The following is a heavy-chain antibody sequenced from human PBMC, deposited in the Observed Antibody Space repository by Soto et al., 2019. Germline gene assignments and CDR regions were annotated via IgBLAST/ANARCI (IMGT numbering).Heavy chain of an antibody. V-gene: IGHV3-30-3*01. Sequence: QVHLVESGGGVVQPGRSLRLSCAASGFTFSNYAMHWVRQAPGKGLEWVAVISYDGSDKYNANSVKGRFTISRDNSKNTLYLQMNSLRAEATAVYYCARDTAPNGYNYYYFGMDVWGPGTTVTVSS. CDR3: ARDTAPNGYNYYYFGMDV. CDR1: GFTFSNYA. D-gene: IGHD5-18*01. CDR2: ISYDGSDK. J-gene: IGHJ6*02.